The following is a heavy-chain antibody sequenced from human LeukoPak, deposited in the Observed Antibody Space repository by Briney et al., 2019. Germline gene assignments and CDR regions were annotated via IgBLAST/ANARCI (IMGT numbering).Heavy chain of an antibody. V-gene: IGHV3-7*01. Sequence: GGSLRLSCASSGFTFSTYWMSWVRQAPGKGLEWVAKVKPDGSQKDYVDSVKGRFTISRDNAKNSLYLQMNSLRAEDTAVYFCAREDSSGYYRDLDYWGQGTLVTVSS. J-gene: IGHJ4*02. CDR1: GFTFSTYW. CDR2: VKPDGSQK. CDR3: AREDSSGYYRDLDY. D-gene: IGHD3-22*01.